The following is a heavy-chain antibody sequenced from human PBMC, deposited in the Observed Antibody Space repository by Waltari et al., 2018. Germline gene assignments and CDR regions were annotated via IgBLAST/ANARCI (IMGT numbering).Heavy chain of an antibody. D-gene: IGHD1-26*01. V-gene: IGHV1-2*02. CDR1: GYTFTDYY. Sequence: VQLVQSGAEVKKPGATVKISCKASGYTFTDYYMHWVQQAPGKGLEWMGGVEPEDGGTNDAQKLQGRVTMTRDTSISTAYMELSRLRSDDTAVYYGARGLAMGATPFDYWGQGTLVTVSS. CDR3: ARGLAMGATPFDY. J-gene: IGHJ4*02. CDR2: VEPEDGGT.